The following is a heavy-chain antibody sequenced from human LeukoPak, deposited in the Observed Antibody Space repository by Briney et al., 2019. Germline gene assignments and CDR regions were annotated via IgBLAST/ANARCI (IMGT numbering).Heavy chain of an antibody. V-gene: IGHV1-69*04. Sequence: SVKVSCKASGGTFSSYAISWVRQAPGQGLEWMGRIIPILGIANYAQKFQGRVTITADKSTSTAYMELSSLRSEDTAVYYCARAYSSGLKVFDYWGQGTLVTVSS. CDR1: GGTFSSYA. CDR3: ARAYSSGLKVFDY. D-gene: IGHD6-19*01. J-gene: IGHJ4*02. CDR2: IIPILGIA.